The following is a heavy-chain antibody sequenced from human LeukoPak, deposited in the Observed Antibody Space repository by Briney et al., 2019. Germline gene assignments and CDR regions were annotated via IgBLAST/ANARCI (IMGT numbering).Heavy chain of an antibody. Sequence: GGSLRLSCAASGFTFTNYAMNWVRQAPGKGLEWVSSISSSSSYIYYADSVKGRFTISRDNAKNSLYLQMNSLRAEDTAVYYCAREDSYYYGSGSYPFDYWGQGTLVTVSS. J-gene: IGHJ4*02. D-gene: IGHD3-10*01. CDR1: GFTFTNYA. CDR3: AREDSYYYGSGSYPFDY. V-gene: IGHV3-21*01. CDR2: ISSSSSYI.